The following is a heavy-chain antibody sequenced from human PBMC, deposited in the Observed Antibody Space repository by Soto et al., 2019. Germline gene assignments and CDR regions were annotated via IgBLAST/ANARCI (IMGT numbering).Heavy chain of an antibody. V-gene: IGHV4-34*01. D-gene: IGHD3-9*01. J-gene: IGHJ6*02. CDR3: ARARAQLVLRYFSYYYGMDV. CDR1: GGSLSGYY. Sequence: SETLSLTCAVYGGSLSGYYWSWIRQPPGKGLEWIGEINHSGSTNYNPSLKSRVTISVDTSKNQFSLKLSSVTAADTAVYYCARARAQLVLRYFSYYYGMDVWGQGTTVTVSS. CDR2: INHSGST.